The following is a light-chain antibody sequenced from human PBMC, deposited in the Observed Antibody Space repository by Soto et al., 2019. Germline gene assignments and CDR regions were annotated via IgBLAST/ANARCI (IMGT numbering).Light chain of an antibody. V-gene: IGLV7-43*01. J-gene: IGLJ3*02. Sequence: QAVVTQEPSLTVSTGGTVTLTCASSTGAVTSTYYPNGFQQKPGQPPRALIYSTSSKHSWTPSRFSGSLLGGKATLTLSGVQSADEAEYYCLLYYGGGPLVFGGGTKLTVL. CDR1: TGAVTSTYY. CDR2: STS. CDR3: LLYYGGGPLV.